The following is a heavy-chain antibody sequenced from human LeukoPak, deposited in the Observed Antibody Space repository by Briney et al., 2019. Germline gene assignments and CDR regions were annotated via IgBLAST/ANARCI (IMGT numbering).Heavy chain of an antibody. J-gene: IGHJ4*02. V-gene: IGHV1-46*01. Sequence: ASVKVSCKASVCTFPNYYIHWVRQAPAQGLEWIGVINPSGGSTTYAQRFQGRVTMTTDTSTSTVYMELSSLESEDTALYYCARVSGLSYFDFLGQGTLVTVSS. D-gene: IGHD1-26*01. CDR2: INPSGGST. CDR1: VCTFPNYY. CDR3: ARVSGLSYFDF.